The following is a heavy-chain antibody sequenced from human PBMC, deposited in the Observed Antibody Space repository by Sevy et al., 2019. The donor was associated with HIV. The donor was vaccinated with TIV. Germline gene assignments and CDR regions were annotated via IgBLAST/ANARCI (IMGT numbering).Heavy chain of an antibody. Sequence: ASVKVSCKASGGTFSSYAISWVRQAPGQGLEWMGGIIPIFGTANYAQKFQGRVTITADESTSTAYMELSSLRSEDTAVYYCAGTDDCSGGSCQTRFKNNYYYYGMDVWGQGTTVTVSS. D-gene: IGHD2-15*01. V-gene: IGHV1-69*13. J-gene: IGHJ6*02. CDR1: GGTFSSYA. CDR2: IIPIFGTA. CDR3: AGTDDCSGGSCQTRFKNNYYYYGMDV.